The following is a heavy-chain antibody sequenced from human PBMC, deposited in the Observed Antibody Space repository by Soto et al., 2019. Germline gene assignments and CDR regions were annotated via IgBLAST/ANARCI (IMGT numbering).Heavy chain of an antibody. J-gene: IGHJ4*02. CDR1: GHTFASHG. Sequence: ASVKVSCKASGHTFASHGFSWVRQAPGQGLEWLGWISGFNGQTNYALNFQGRVTLTTDTSTSTAYMELRSLRSDDTAVHFCAIVDPRGVAVVRDYWGQGTLVTVSS. CDR3: AIVDPRGVAVVRDY. D-gene: IGHD3-10*01. V-gene: IGHV1-18*01. CDR2: ISGFNGQT.